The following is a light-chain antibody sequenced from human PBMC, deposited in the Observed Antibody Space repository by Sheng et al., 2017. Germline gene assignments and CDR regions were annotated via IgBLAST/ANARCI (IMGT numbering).Light chain of an antibody. Sequence: EIVLTQSPATLSLSPGERVTLSCWASHTIGGSLAWYQQKRGQAPRLLIYDASNRATGIPARFSGSGSGTDFTLTISSLEPEDFAVYYCQQRSSWPYTFGQGTKLEIK. J-gene: IGKJ2*01. CDR3: QQRSSWPYT. CDR2: DAS. CDR1: HTIGGS. V-gene: IGKV3-11*01.